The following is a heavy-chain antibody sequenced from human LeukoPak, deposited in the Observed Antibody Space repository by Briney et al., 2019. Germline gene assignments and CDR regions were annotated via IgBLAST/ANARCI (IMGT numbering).Heavy chain of an antibody. V-gene: IGHV1-69*13. J-gene: IGHJ4*02. Sequence: SVKVSCKASGGTFSSYAISWVRQAPGQGLEWMGGIIPIFGTANYAQKFQGRVTITADESTSTAYMELSSLRSDDTAVYYCARGTTGDYVYDYWGQGTLVTVSS. CDR1: GGTFSSYA. CDR3: ARGTTGDYVYDY. CDR2: IIPIFGTA. D-gene: IGHD4-17*01.